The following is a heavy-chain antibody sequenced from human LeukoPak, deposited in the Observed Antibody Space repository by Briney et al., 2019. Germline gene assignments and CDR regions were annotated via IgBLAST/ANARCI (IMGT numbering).Heavy chain of an antibody. CDR1: GFTFSSYA. CDR2: ISYDGSNK. Sequence: SGGSLRLSCAASGFTFSSYAMHWVRQAPGKGLEWVAVISYDGSNKYYADSVKGRFTISRDNSKNTLYLQMNSLRAEDTAVYYCAREASENYYYGMDVWGQGTTVTVSS. V-gene: IGHV3-30-3*01. D-gene: IGHD1-14*01. J-gene: IGHJ6*02. CDR3: AREASENYYYGMDV.